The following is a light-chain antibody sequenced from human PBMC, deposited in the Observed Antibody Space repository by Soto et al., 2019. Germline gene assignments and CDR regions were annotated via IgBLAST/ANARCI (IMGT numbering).Light chain of an antibody. V-gene: IGKV1-5*03. CDR1: QSISSG. CDR3: HQYNSYSPWT. J-gene: IGKJ1*01. Sequence: DIQMTQSPSTLSASVGDRVTITCRASQSISSGLAWYQQKPGKAPKLLSYEASSLESGVPSRFSGSGSGTEFTLTISSLQPDDFATYYCHQYNSYSPWTFGQGTKVEIK. CDR2: EAS.